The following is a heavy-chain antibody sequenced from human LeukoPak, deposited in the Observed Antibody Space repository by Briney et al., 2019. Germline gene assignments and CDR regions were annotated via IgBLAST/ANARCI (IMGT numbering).Heavy chain of an antibody. J-gene: IGHJ4*02. Sequence: PGGSLRLSCAASGFTFSSYAMSWVRQAPGKGLEWVSAISGSGGSTYYADSVKGRFTISRDNSKNTLYLQMNSLRAEDTAVYYCAECFWVAAAGALGYWGQGTLVTVSS. D-gene: IGHD6-13*01. CDR2: ISGSGGST. CDR3: AECFWVAAAGALGY. V-gene: IGHV3-23*01. CDR1: GFTFSSYA.